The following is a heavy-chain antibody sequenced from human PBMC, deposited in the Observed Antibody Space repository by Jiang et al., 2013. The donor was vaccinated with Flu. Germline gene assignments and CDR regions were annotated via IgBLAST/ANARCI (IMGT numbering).Heavy chain of an antibody. D-gene: IGHD3-10*01. J-gene: IGHJ4*02. CDR3: ARRSAYYYGSGSYSTFDY. CDR1: GDSVSSNSAA. CDR2: TYYRSKWYN. V-gene: IGHV6-1*01. Sequence: QTLSLTCAISGDSVSSNSAAWNWIRQSPSRGLEWLGRTYYRSKWYNDYAVSVKSRITINPDTSKNQFSLQLNSVTPEDTAVYYCARRSAYYYGSGSYSTFDYWGQGTLVTVSS.